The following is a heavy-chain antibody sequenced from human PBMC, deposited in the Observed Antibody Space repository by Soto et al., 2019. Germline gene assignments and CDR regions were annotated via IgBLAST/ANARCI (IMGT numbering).Heavy chain of an antibody. V-gene: IGHV1-3*01. CDR1: GYSFSYYG. CDR3: ARTNLAPDSRVYYYYGMDV. CDR2: INAGNGNT. J-gene: IGHJ6*02. Sequence: ASVKVCCKAPGYSFSYYGINWVRQAPGQRLEWMGWINAGNGNTKYSQKFQGRVTITRDTSARTAYMEPSSLRSEDTAVYYCARTNLAPDSRVYYYYGMDVWDQGTTVTVSS. D-gene: IGHD2-21*01.